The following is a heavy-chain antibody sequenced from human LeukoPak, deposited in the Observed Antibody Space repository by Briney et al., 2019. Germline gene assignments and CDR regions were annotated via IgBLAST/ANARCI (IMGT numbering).Heavy chain of an antibody. D-gene: IGHD3-22*01. CDR3: ASRYDSSGYYVVGFGSY. J-gene: IGHJ4*02. Sequence: GGSLRLSCTASGFTFGTYAMNWVRQAPGKGLEWVSSISSSSSYIYYADSVKGRFTISRDNAKNSLYLQMNSLRAEDTAVYYCASRYDSSGYYVVGFGSYWGQGTLVTVSS. CDR2: ISSSSSYI. CDR1: GFTFGTYA. V-gene: IGHV3-21*01.